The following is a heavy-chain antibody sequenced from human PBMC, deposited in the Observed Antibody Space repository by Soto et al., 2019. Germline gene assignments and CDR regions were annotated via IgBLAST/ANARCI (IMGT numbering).Heavy chain of an antibody. V-gene: IGHV4-30-2*01. J-gene: IGHJ4*02. CDR3: ASLGGYSGYDSF. CDR2: IYHSGNT. D-gene: IGHD5-12*01. Sequence: SETLSLTCAVSGGSISNGGYSWSWILHPPGKGLEWIGYIYHSGNTYYNPSLKSRVTISVDRSKNQFSLKLTSVTAADTAVYYCASLGGYSGYDSFWGQGTLVTVSS. CDR1: GGSISNGGYS.